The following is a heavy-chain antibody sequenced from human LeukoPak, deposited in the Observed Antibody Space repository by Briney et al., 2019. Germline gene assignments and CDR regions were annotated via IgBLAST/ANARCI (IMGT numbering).Heavy chain of an antibody. V-gene: IGHV3-21*01. J-gene: IGHJ5*02. Sequence: GGSLRLSCAASGFTFSSYSMNWVRQAPGKGLEWVSSISSSSSYIYYADSVKGRFTISRDNAKSSLYLQMNSLRAEDTAVYYCARDAHPLSRYCSSTSCLQNWFDPWGQGTLVTVSS. D-gene: IGHD2-2*01. CDR3: ARDAHPLSRYCSSTSCLQNWFDP. CDR2: ISSSSSYI. CDR1: GFTFSSYS.